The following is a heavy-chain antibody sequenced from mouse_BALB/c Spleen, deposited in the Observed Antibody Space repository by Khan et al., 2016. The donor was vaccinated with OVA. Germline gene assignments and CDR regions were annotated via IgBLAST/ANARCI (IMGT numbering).Heavy chain of an antibody. D-gene: IGHD1-1*01. V-gene: IGHV1-20*02. Sequence: VQLKQSGPELVKPGASVKISCKASGYSFTGYFMNWVMQSHGKSLEWIGRINPHIGETFYNQKFKAKATLTVDESSSTAHMELRSLASEDSAVFYCARIYGSGFDYWGQGTTLPVSS. J-gene: IGHJ2*01. CDR1: GYSFTGYF. CDR3: ARIYGSGFDY. CDR2: INPHIGET.